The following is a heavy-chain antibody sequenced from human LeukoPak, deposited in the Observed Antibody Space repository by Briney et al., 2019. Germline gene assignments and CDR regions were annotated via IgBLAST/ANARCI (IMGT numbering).Heavy chain of an antibody. Sequence: SETLSLTCTVSGGSISSYYWSWIRQPPGKGLEWIGYIYYSGSTNYNPSLKSRVTISVDTSKNQFSLKLSSVTAADTAVYYCARHGTYYYGSGSKRGWFDPWGQGTLVTVSS. J-gene: IGHJ5*02. CDR1: GGSISSYY. D-gene: IGHD3-10*01. CDR2: IYYSGST. V-gene: IGHV4-59*08. CDR3: ARHGTYYYGSGSKRGWFDP.